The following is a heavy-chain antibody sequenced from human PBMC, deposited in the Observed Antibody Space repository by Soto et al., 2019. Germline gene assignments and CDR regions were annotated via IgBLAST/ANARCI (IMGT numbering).Heavy chain of an antibody. CDR2: ISGYNGNT. J-gene: IGHJ1*01. CDR1: GYTFTSYG. V-gene: IGHV1-18*01. Sequence: SSVKVSCKASGYTFTSYGIHWVRQAPGQGLEWMGWISGYNGNTHYAQKFQGRVTMTTDTTKTTAYMDLRNLRSEDTAVYYCGRERDGSSWSSAEYLQNWGQGTLVTVSS. CDR3: GRERDGSSWSSAEYLQN. D-gene: IGHD6-13*01.